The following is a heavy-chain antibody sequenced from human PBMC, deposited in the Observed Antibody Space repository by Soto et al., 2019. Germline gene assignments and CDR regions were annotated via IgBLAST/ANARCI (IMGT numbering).Heavy chain of an antibody. CDR2: IYYSGST. J-gene: IGHJ5*02. V-gene: IGHV4-39*01. CDR3: ARLDSGYETNWFDP. CDR1: GGSISSSSYY. Sequence: QLQLQELGPGLVKPSETLSLTCTVSGGSISSSSYYWGWIRQPPGKGLEWIGSIYYSGSTYYNPSLKSRVTISVDTSKNQFSLKLSSVTAADTAVYYCARLDSGYETNWFDPWGQGTLVTVSS. D-gene: IGHD5-12*01.